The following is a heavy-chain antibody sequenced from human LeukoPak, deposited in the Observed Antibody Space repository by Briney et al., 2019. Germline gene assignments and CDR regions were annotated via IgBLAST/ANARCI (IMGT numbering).Heavy chain of an antibody. CDR1: GFTFSSYW. CDR3: ASHDRYSGSYGSGYFDY. V-gene: IGHV3-74*01. Sequence: PGGSLRLSYAASGFTFSSYWMHWVRQAPGKGLVWVSRVNSDGSSTSYADSVKGRFTISRNNAKNTLYLQMNSLRAEDTAVYYCASHDRYSGSYGSGYFDYWGQGTLVTVSS. CDR2: VNSDGSST. D-gene: IGHD1-26*01. J-gene: IGHJ4*02.